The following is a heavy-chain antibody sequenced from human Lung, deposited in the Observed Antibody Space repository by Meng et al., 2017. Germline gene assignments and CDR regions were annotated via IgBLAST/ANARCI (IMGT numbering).Heavy chain of an antibody. CDR3: ARDGGRRFDY. CDR1: GYTFTSYA. CDR2: INTNTGKP. Sequence: HVPLVPSGSEVNNPGASVKVSCKASGYTFTSYAMNWVRQAPGQGLEWMGWINTNTGKPAYAQAFTGRFVLSLDSSVTTAYLQISSLEADDTAIYYCARDGGRRFDYWGQGTLVTVSS. D-gene: IGHD1-26*01. J-gene: IGHJ4*02. V-gene: IGHV7-4-1*02.